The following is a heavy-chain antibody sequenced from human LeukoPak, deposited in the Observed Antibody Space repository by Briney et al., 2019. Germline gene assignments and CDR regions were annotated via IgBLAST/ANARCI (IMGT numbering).Heavy chain of an antibody. CDR1: GFIFDDCG. Sequence: TGGSLRLSCAASGFIFDDCGMSWVRQAPGKGLEWVSGINWNGGRTGYADSVKGRFTISRDNAKNSLYLQMNSLRAEDTALYHCARGTHYYESSGYDYWGQGTLVTVSS. J-gene: IGHJ4*02. D-gene: IGHD3-22*01. V-gene: IGHV3-20*01. CDR2: INWNGGRT. CDR3: ARGTHYYESSGYDY.